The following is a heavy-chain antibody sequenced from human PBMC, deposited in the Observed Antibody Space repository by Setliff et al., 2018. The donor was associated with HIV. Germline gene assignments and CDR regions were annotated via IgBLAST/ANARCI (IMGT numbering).Heavy chain of an antibody. CDR2: INQDGSEK. D-gene: IGHD6-19*01. Sequence: HPGGSLRLSCAASGFDFKTYGMTWVRQAPGKGLDWVAHINQDGSEKNHVDSVKGRFTISRDNARNSLYLQMNSLKADDTVVYYCARDVAVAGTEFWGQGTLVTVSS. CDR1: GFDFKTYG. CDR3: ARDVAVAGTEF. J-gene: IGHJ4*02. V-gene: IGHV3-7*01.